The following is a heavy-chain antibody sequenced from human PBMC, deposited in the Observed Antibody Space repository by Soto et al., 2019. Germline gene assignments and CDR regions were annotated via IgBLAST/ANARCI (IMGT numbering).Heavy chain of an antibody. J-gene: IGHJ4*02. CDR2: MNPNSGNT. Sequence: QVQLVQSGAEVKKPGASVKVSCKASGYTFTSYEINWVRQATGQGLEWMGWMNPNSGNTGYAQKFQGRVTMTRNTYISTAYMELISLRSEDKAVYYCAIGQSAYSSGLSPNDYWGQGTLVTVSS. V-gene: IGHV1-8*01. CDR1: GYTFTSYE. CDR3: AIGQSAYSSGLSPNDY. D-gene: IGHD6-19*01.